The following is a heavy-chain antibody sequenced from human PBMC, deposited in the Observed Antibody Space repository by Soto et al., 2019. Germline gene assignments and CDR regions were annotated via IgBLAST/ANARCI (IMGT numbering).Heavy chain of an antibody. J-gene: IGHJ3*02. CDR1: GGSFSGYY. Sequence: SETLSLTCAVYGGSFSGYYWSWIRQPPGKGLEWIGEINHSGSTNYNPSLKSRVTISVDTSKNQFSLKLSSVTAADTAVYYCARRVRSRITIFGVVINNAFDIWGQGTMVTVSS. V-gene: IGHV4-34*01. CDR2: INHSGST. D-gene: IGHD3-3*01. CDR3: ARRVRSRITIFGVVINNAFDI.